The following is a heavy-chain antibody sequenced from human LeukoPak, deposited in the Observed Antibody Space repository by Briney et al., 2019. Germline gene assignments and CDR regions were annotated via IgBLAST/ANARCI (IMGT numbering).Heavy chain of an antibody. CDR1: GFTFSSYW. V-gene: IGHV3-7*05. Sequence: GGSLRLSCAVSGFTFSSYWINWVRQAPGKGPEWVAGINQDGSDHYYVDSVKGRFTISRDNAKDSLYLQMSSLRVEDTAVYYCVRGRPYWGQGTLVTVSS. J-gene: IGHJ4*02. CDR3: VRGRPY. CDR2: INQDGSDH.